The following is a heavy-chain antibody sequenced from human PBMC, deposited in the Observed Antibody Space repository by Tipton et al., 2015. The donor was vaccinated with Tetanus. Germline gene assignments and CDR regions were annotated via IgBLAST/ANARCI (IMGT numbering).Heavy chain of an antibody. D-gene: IGHD1-7*01. V-gene: IGHV5-51*01. Sequence: QLVQSGAEVKKPGESLKISCQASGYDFNNYWIGWVRQTPAKGLEWMAIIYPGDSDIKYSPSFQGKVTISADTSIKTAYLQWSSLRASDSALFYCARLCWNYSFRPYYFDSWGLGTLVTVSS. J-gene: IGHJ4*02. CDR3: ARLCWNYSFRPYYFDS. CDR2: IYPGDSDI. CDR1: GYDFNNYW.